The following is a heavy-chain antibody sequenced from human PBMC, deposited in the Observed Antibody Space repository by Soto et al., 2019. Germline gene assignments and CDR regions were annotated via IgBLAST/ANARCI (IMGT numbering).Heavy chain of an antibody. V-gene: IGHV1-3*01. CDR3: AKQFYYDSSDFDVFDV. J-gene: IGHJ3*01. CDR2: INAGNGNT. D-gene: IGHD3-22*01. Sequence: ASVKVSCKASGYTFTSYAMHWVRQAPGQRLEWMGWINAGNGNTKYSQKFQGRVTITRDTSASTAYMELSSLRSEDTAVYYCAKQFYYDSSDFDVFDVWGQGILVTVSS. CDR1: GYTFTSYA.